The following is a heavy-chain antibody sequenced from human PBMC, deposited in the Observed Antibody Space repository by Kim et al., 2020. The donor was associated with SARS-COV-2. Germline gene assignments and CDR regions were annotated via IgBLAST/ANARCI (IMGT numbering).Heavy chain of an antibody. J-gene: IGHJ6*02. CDR2: IDPSDSYT. V-gene: IGHV5-10-1*01. CDR1: GYSFTSYW. Sequence: GESLKISCKGSGYSFTSYWISWVRQMPGKGLEWMGRIDPSDSYTNYSPSFQGHVTISADKSISTAYLQWSSLKASDTAMYYCARHNGIGIYGSGVEYYYGMDVWGQGTTVTVSS. CDR3: ARHNGIGIYGSGVEYYYGMDV. D-gene: IGHD3-10*01.